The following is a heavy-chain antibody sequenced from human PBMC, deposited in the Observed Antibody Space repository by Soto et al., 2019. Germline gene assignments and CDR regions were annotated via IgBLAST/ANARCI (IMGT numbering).Heavy chain of an antibody. CDR3: ARHDYVDYIYPTIFDY. D-gene: IGHD4-4*01. CDR2: IFYSGSP. J-gene: IGHJ4*02. V-gene: IGHV4-39*01. CDR1: GGSISSSSYY. Sequence: SETLSLTCTVSGGSISSSSYYWGWIRPPPGKGLEWIGSIFYSGSPYYNPSLESRITISVDTSMNQFSLKLSSVTAADTAVFYCARHDYVDYIYPTIFDYRAQRTPVTVSS.